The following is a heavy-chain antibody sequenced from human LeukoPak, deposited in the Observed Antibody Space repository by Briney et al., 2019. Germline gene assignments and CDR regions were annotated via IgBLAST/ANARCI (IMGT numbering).Heavy chain of an antibody. CDR2: ISGSGGST. V-gene: IGHV3-23*01. D-gene: IGHD6-19*01. J-gene: IGHJ4*02. Sequence: GGSLRLSCAASGFTFSSYAMSWVRQAPGKGLEGVSAISGSGGSTYYADSVKGRFTISRDNSKNTLYLQMNSLRAEDTAVYYCANLLTSPFNQWLVLSDPSSDYWGQGTLVTVSS. CDR1: GFTFSSYA. CDR3: ANLLTSPFNQWLVLSDPSSDY.